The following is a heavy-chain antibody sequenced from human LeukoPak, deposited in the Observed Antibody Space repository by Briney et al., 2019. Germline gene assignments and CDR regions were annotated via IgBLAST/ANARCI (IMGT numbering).Heavy chain of an antibody. Sequence: PGGSLRLSCATSELTFSTNSMNWVRRAPGRGPEWVSYISSGGSTIYDADSVKGRFNISRDNAKNSLYLQMNSLRAEDTAVYYCARDPAGAGIYYDYWGQGTLVTVSS. CDR1: ELTFSTNS. J-gene: IGHJ4*02. V-gene: IGHV3-48*01. D-gene: IGHD6-19*01. CDR3: ARDPAGAGIYYDY. CDR2: ISSGGSTI.